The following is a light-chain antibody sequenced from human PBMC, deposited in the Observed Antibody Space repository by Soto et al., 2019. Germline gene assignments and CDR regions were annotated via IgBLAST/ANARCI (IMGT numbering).Light chain of an antibody. CDR1: VLRDNY. J-gene: IGLJ2*01. V-gene: IGLV3-22*01. Sequence: SYELTQPPAVSVSPGQTARISCSGDVLRDNYADWYPQKPGQAPVLVIYKDGERPSGIPERFSGSTSGNTTALTISRVLTNGGADYYCFSSDGLFGGGT. CDR2: KDG. CDR3: FSSDGL.